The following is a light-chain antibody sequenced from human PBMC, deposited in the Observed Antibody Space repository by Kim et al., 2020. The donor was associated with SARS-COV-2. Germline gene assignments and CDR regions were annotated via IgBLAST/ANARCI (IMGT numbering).Light chain of an antibody. Sequence: SSELTQDPAVSVALGQTVRITCQGDSLRSYYASWYQQKPGQAPVLVIYDKNNRPSGIPDRFSGSSSGNTASLTIPGAQAEDEADYYCKSRDSSGNLHVVF. CDR3: KSRDSSGNLHVV. CDR1: SLRSYY. J-gene: IGLJ2*01. V-gene: IGLV3-19*01. CDR2: DKN.